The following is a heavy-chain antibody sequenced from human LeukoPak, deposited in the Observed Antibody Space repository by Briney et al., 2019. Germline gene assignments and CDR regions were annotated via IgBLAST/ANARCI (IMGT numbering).Heavy chain of an antibody. CDR3: ARGIFGKGVY. V-gene: IGHV4-34*01. CDR2: INHSGST. CDR1: GGSFSGYY. J-gene: IGHJ4*02. D-gene: IGHD3-3*01. Sequence: PSETLSLTCAVYGGSFSGYYWSWIRQPPGKGLEWIGEINHSGSTNYNPSLKSRVTISVDTSKNQFSLKLSSVTAADTAVYYCARGIFGKGVYWGQGTLVTVSS.